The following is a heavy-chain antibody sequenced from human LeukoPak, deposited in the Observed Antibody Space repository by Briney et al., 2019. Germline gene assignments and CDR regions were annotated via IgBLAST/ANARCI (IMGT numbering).Heavy chain of an antibody. D-gene: IGHD5-12*01. CDR3: ARGTGYGVFDY. CDR1: GFTFRNYW. Sequence: PGGSLRLSCAAPGFTFRNYWMHWVRQAPGKGLVWVSRINSDGSSTSYADSVKGRFTISRDNAKNTLYLQMNSLRAEDTAVYYCARGTGYGVFDYWGQGTLVTVSS. CDR2: INSDGSST. V-gene: IGHV3-74*01. J-gene: IGHJ4*02.